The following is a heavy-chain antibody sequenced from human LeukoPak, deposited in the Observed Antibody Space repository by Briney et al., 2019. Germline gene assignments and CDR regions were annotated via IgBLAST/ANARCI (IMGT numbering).Heavy chain of an antibody. CDR3: VRFEDYGGNRDVFDI. Sequence: ASVKVSCKASGYTFTAYYINWVRQAPGQGLEWMGWINPHSGGAVYAQGFQGRATMTRDTSISTAYMELSRLRSDDTAVYYCVRFEDYGGNRDVFDIWGQGTMVTVYS. V-gene: IGHV1-2*02. J-gene: IGHJ3*02. CDR1: GYTFTAYY. CDR2: INPHSGGA. D-gene: IGHD4-23*01.